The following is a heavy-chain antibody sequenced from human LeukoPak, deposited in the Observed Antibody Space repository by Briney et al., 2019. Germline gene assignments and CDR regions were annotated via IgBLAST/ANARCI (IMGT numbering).Heavy chain of an antibody. J-gene: IGHJ4*02. Sequence: GGSLRLSCAASGFTFSSYAMTWVRQAPGKGLKWGSTITNTGAGTYYADSVKGRFTISRDNSKNMLYLQMNSLRAEDTAMYYCAKVSEGMHYFDFWGQGTLVTVSS. V-gene: IGHV3-23*01. CDR3: AKVSEGMHYFDF. CDR2: ITNTGAGT. CDR1: GFTFSSYA.